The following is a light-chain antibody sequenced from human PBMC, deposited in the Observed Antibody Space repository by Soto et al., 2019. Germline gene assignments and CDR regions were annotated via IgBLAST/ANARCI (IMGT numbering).Light chain of an antibody. CDR1: SSDVGGYNY. J-gene: IGLJ1*01. CDR2: EVS. V-gene: IGLV2-14*01. CDR3: SSYTDNSTLV. Sequence: QSVLTQPASVSGSPGQSITISCTGTSSDVGGYNYVSWYQQHPDKAPKLILYEVSNRPSGVSNRFSGSKSGNTASLTISGLQTEDGADYYCSSYTDNSTLVFWTGTKVTVL.